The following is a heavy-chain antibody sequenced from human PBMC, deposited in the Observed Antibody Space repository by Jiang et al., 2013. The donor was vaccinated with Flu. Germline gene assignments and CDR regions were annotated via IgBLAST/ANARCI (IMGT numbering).Heavy chain of an antibody. J-gene: IGHJ3*02. D-gene: IGHD6-6*01. Sequence: GLVKPSETLSLTCTVSGGSISSYYWSWIRQPPGKGLEWIGYIYYSGSTNYNPSLKSRVTISVDTSKNQFSLKLSSVTAADTAVYYCAREVEYSSSLGAFDIWGQGTMVTVSS. CDR1: GGSISSYY. V-gene: IGHV4-59*01. CDR2: IYYSGST. CDR3: AREVEYSSSLGAFDI.